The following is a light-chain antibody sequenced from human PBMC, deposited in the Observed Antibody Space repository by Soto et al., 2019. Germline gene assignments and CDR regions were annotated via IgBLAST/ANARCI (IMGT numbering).Light chain of an antibody. CDR1: TSDVGGYNY. J-gene: IGLJ2*01. CDR2: DVS. CDR3: SSYTSTGTRV. V-gene: IGLV2-14*01. Sequence: QSALTQPASVSGSPGQSSTISCTGTTSDVGGYNYVSWYKHHPGKAPKLMIYDVSSRPSGVSNRFSGSKSGNTASLIISGLQAEDEADYYCSSYTSTGTRVFGGGTKLTVL.